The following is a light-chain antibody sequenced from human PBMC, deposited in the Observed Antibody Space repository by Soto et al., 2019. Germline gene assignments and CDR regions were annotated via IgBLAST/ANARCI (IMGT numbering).Light chain of an antibody. V-gene: IGKV3-15*01. CDR3: QQYNNWPPKT. J-gene: IGKJ1*01. CDR1: QSVSSN. CDR2: GAS. Sequence: EIVMTQSPATLSVSPGERATLSCRASQSVSSNLAWYKQKPGQATRLLIYGASTRATGIPARFSGSGSGTEFTLTISSLQSEDFAVYYCQQYNNWPPKTFGQGTRWISN.